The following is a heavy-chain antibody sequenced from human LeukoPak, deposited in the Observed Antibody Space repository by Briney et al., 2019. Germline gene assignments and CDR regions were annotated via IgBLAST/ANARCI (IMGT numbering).Heavy chain of an antibody. D-gene: IGHD3-9*01. CDR2: ISGSGGST. CDR1: GYPFSRYA. Sequence: GGPLRLSCAASGYPFSRYAMSWVRQAPGKGLEWVSAISGSGGSTYYADSVKRRFPISRGNSKNTLYLQMNSLRAEDTAVYYCAKLGYDILTGYYRRGTYYFDYWGQGTLVTVSS. CDR3: AKLGYDILTGYYRRGTYYFDY. J-gene: IGHJ4*02. V-gene: IGHV3-23*01.